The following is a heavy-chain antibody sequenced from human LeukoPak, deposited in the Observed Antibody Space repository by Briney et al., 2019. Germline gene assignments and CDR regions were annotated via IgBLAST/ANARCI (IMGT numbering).Heavy chain of an antibody. V-gene: IGHV3-23*01. D-gene: IGHD4-11*01. CDR3: AKGADRLHRIGS. Sequence: PGGSLRLPCTASGFPFSNCPISWPRQAPGKGLEWVSAFSTRGGSTHYADSVKGRFTISRDDSENTLLLQMDSLRVEDTAMQNSAKGADRLHRIGSWGQGTLVTVSS. CDR2: FSTRGGST. J-gene: IGHJ4*02. CDR1: GFPFSNCP.